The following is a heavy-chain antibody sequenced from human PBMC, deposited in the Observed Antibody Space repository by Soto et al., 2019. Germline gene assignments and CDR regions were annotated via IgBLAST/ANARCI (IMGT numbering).Heavy chain of an antibody. CDR2: IYWNDEK. CDR1: GFSLTTGVG. J-gene: IGHJ5*02. V-gene: IGHV2-5*01. Sequence: SGPTLVNPTQTLTLTCSFSGFSLTTGVGVGWIRQPPGKALGWLAIIYWNDEKLYNPSLKTRLTITKDTSKNQVVLTVTDMDPVDTATYYCAHRVNMARGPYNYFGPWGQGTLVTVSS. D-gene: IGHD3-10*01. CDR3: AHRVNMARGPYNYFGP.